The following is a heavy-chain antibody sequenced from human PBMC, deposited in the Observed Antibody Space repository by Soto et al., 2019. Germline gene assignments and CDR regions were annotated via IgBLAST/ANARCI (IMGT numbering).Heavy chain of an antibody. J-gene: IGHJ4*01. V-gene: IGHV3-33*01. CDR3: ASGSISVAGTSFDY. CDR2: IWYDGSNK. Sequence: GGSLRLSCAASGFTFSSYGMHWVRQAPGKGLEWVAVIWYDGSNKYYADSVKGRFTISRDNSKNTLYLQMNSLRAEDTAVYYCASGSISVAGTSFDYWGHGTLVTVSS. D-gene: IGHD6-19*01. CDR1: GFTFSSYG.